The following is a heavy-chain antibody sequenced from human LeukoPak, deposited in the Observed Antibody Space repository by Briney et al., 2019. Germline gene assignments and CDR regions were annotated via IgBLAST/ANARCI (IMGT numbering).Heavy chain of an antibody. CDR1: SGSISSGGYY. CDR3: ARADYGDPKYYFDY. CDR2: IYYSGST. V-gene: IGHV4-31*03. D-gene: IGHD4-17*01. Sequence: SQTLSLTCTVSSGSISSGGYYWSWIRQHPGKGLEWIGYIYYSGSTYYNPSLKSRVTMSVDTSKNQFSLKLSSVTAADTAVYYCARADYGDPKYYFDYWGQGTLVTVSS. J-gene: IGHJ4*02.